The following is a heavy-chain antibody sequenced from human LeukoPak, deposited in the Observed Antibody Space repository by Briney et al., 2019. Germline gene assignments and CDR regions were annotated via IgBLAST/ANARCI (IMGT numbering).Heavy chain of an antibody. V-gene: IGHV4-34*01. CDR3: ARAKGYYDFWSGYYGTGAFDI. J-gene: IGHJ3*02. CDR1: GGSFSGYY. Sequence: SETLSLTCAVYGGSFSGYYWSWIRQPPVKGLEWIGEINHSGSTNYNPSLKSRVTISVDTSKNQFSLKLSSVTAADTAVYYCARAKGYYDFWSGYYGTGAFDIWGQGTMVTVSS. CDR2: INHSGST. D-gene: IGHD3-3*01.